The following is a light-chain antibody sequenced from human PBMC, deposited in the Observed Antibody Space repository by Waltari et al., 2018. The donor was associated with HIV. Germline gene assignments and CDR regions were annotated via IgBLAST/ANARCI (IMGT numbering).Light chain of an antibody. CDR2: YKSDSDR. J-gene: IGLJ3*02. CDR3: MIWHSSAWV. V-gene: IGLV5-45*01. CDR1: SGINVDTYR. Sequence: QAVLTQPASLSASPGTSASLTCSLRSGINVDTYRIYWYQQKPGSPPQYLLKYKSDSDRQQGSGVPTRFSGSQEASANAGFLLISGLQSEDEADYYCMIWHSSAWVFGGGTKLTVL.